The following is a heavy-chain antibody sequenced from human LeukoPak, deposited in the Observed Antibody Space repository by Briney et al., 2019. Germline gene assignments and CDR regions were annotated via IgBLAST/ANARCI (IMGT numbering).Heavy chain of an antibody. Sequence: PGGSLRLSCAASGFTFSGYWMSWVRQAPGKGLEWVASIKQDGSEKYYVDSVKGRFTISRDNAKNSLYLQMNSLRAEDTAVYYCARVGIQLWPDYFDYWGQGTLVTVSS. J-gene: IGHJ4*02. D-gene: IGHD5-18*01. CDR2: IKQDGSEK. V-gene: IGHV3-7*01. CDR3: ARVGIQLWPDYFDY. CDR1: GFTFSGYW.